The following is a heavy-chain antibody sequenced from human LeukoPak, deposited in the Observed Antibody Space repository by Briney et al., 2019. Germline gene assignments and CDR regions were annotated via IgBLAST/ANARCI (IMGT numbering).Heavy chain of an antibody. J-gene: IGHJ4*02. Sequence: ASVKVSCKSSVYSFSGSYMHWVRQARGQGREGMGWINPDSRGTFLAERFQGRVTMTGDTSISTAYMELSSLKSDDTAVYFCARGISGTTHSFDFWGQGTLVTVSS. D-gene: IGHD1-20*01. CDR2: INPDSRGT. V-gene: IGHV1-2*02. CDR1: VYSFSGSY. CDR3: ARGISGTTHSFDF.